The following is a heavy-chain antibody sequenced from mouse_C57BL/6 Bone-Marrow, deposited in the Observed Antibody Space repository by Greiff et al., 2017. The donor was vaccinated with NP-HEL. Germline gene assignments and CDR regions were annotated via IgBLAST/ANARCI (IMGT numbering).Heavy chain of an antibody. V-gene: IGHV7-1*01. D-gene: IGHD2-2*01. CDR1: GFTFSDFY. CDR3: ARDAGGYDGRVFAY. J-gene: IGHJ3*01. CDR2: SRNKANDYTT. Sequence: EVLLVESGGGLVQSGRSLRLSCATSGFTFSDFYMEWVRQAPGQGLEWIAASRNKANDYTTEYSSSVKGRFIVSRYTSQSVLYLQMNALRAEDTAIYDCARDAGGYDGRVFAYWGQGTLVTVSA.